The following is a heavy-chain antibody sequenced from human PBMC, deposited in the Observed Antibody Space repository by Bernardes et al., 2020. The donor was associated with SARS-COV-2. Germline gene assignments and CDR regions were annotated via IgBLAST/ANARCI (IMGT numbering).Heavy chain of an antibody. V-gene: IGHV3-48*02. D-gene: IGHD6-19*01. J-gene: IGHJ4*02. CDR1: GFTFNTYS. CDR3: ARGYSSGWYYFDY. Sequence: GSLRLSCAASGFTFNTYSMNWVRQAPGKGLEWVSCISSSSGTIHYADSVKGRFTISRDNAKNSLYLQVNSLRDEDTAVYYCARGYSSGWYYFDYWGRGALITVSS. CDR2: ISSSSGTI.